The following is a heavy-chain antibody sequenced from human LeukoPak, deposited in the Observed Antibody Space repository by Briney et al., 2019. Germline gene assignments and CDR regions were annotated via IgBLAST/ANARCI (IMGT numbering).Heavy chain of an antibody. D-gene: IGHD3-22*01. CDR3: ARETFYYYDSSGYFDY. Sequence: GGSLRLSCAASGFTFSSYEMNWVRQAPGKGLEWVSYITTSGSTIYYADSVKGRFTISRDNAKNSLYLQLNSLRAEDTAVYYCARETFYYYDSSGYFDYWGQGTLVTVSS. CDR1: GFTFSSYE. J-gene: IGHJ4*02. CDR2: ITTSGSTI. V-gene: IGHV3-48*03.